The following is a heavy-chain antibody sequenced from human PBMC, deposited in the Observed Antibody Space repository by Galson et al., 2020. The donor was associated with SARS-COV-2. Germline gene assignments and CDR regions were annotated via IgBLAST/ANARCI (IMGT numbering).Heavy chain of an antibody. CDR3: ARDLSHGDYYYYYGMDV. V-gene: IGHV3-11*01. Sequence: NSGGSLRLSCAASGFTFSDYYMSWIRQAPGKGLEWVSYISSSGSTIYYADSVKGRFTISRDNAKNSLYLQMNSLRAEDTAVYYCARDLSHGDYYYYYGMDVWGQGTTVTVSS. D-gene: IGHD4-17*01. CDR1: GFTFSDYY. J-gene: IGHJ6*02. CDR2: ISSSGSTI.